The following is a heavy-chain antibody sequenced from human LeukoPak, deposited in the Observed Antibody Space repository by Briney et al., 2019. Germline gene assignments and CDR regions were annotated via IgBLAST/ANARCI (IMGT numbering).Heavy chain of an antibody. J-gene: IGHJ6*02. V-gene: IGHV3-33*01. CDR3: AREILYYYGSGSPEDYYCYRMDV. CDR1: GFTFTSYG. Sequence: VRSLRLSCAASGFTFTSYGMHWVRQAPGKGLEWLAGIWDDRSNKYYADTLKGRFTISRDNSKNTLYLQLNSLRAEDTAVYYCAREILYYYGSGSPEDYYCYRMDVWGQGTTVSVSS. CDR2: IWDDRSNK. D-gene: IGHD3-10*01.